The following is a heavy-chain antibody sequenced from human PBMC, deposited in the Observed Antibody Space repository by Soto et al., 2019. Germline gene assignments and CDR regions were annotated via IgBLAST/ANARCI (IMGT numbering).Heavy chain of an antibody. J-gene: IGHJ6*02. V-gene: IGHV1-69*01. CDR3: ARAYRIVGAIHYYYGMDV. Sequence: QVQLVQSGAEVKKPGSSVKVSCKASGGTFSSYAISWVRQAPGQGLEWMGGIIPIFGTAHYAQKFQGRVTITADESTRTAYMELSSLRSEDTAVYYCARAYRIVGAIHYYYGMDVWGQGTTFTVSS. D-gene: IGHD1-26*01. CDR1: GGTFSSYA. CDR2: IIPIFGTA.